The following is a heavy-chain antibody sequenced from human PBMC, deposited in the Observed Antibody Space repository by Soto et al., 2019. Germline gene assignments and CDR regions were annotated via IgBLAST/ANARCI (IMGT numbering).Heavy chain of an antibody. CDR3: ARADSGYELYYYGMDV. CDR2: IWYDGSNK. J-gene: IGHJ6*02. CDR1: GFTFSSYG. V-gene: IGHV3-33*01. Sequence: PGGSLRLSCAASGFTFSSYGMHWVRQAPGKGLEWVAVIWYDGSNKYYADSVKGRFTISRDNSKNTLYLQMNSLRAEDTAVYYCARADSGYELYYYGMDVWGQGTTVTVSS. D-gene: IGHD5-12*01.